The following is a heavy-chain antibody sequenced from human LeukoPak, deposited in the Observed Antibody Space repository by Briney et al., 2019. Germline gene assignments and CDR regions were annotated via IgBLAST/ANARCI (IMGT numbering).Heavy chain of an antibody. CDR1: GGSISSGGYS. CDR3: ASQYGGIDY. J-gene: IGHJ4*02. V-gene: IGHV4-30-2*01. CDR2: IYHSGST. Sequence: SQTLSLTCAVSGGSISSGGYSWGWIRQPPGKGLEWIGYIYHSGSTYYNPSLKSRVTISVDRSKNQFSLKLSSVTAADTAVYYCASQYGGIDYWGQGTLVTVSS. D-gene: IGHD4-23*01.